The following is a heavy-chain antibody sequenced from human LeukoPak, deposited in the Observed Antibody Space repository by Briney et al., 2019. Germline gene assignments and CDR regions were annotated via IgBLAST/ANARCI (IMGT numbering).Heavy chain of an antibody. CDR3: ARDAPKDYYYYYGMDV. V-gene: IGHV3-53*04. J-gene: IGHJ6*02. CDR2: IYSGGST. Sequence: GGSLRLPCAASGFTVSSNYMSWVRQAPGEGLEWVSVIYSGGSTYYADSVKGRFTISRHNSKNTLYLQMNSLRAEDTAVYYCARDAPKDYYYYYGMDVWGQGTTVTVSS. CDR1: GFTVSSNY.